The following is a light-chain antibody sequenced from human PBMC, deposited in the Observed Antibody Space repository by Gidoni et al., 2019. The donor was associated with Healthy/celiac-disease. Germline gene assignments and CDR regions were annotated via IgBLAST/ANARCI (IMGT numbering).Light chain of an antibody. Sequence: DIVITQSPDSLPVSLGERATITCKSSQSVLYSSNNKNYLAWYQQKPGQPPKLLIYWASTRESGVPDRFSGSGSGTDFTLTISSLQAEDVAVYYCQQYYSTPLTFGPGTKVDIK. CDR1: QSVLYSSNNKNY. CDR2: WAS. J-gene: IGKJ3*01. CDR3: QQYYSTPLT. V-gene: IGKV4-1*01.